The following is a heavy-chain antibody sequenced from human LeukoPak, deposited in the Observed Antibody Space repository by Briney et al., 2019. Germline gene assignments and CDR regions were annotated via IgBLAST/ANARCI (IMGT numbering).Heavy chain of an antibody. CDR2: ISSCGSTI. Sequence: GGSLRLSCAASGFTFSSYEMNWVRQAPGKGLEWVSYISSCGSTIYYADSVKGRFTISRDNAKNSLYLQMNSLRAEDTAVYYCAERGITMIGGVWGKGTTVTISS. D-gene: IGHD3-10*02. CDR3: AERGITMIGGV. V-gene: IGHV3-48*03. CDR1: GFTFSSYE. J-gene: IGHJ6*04.